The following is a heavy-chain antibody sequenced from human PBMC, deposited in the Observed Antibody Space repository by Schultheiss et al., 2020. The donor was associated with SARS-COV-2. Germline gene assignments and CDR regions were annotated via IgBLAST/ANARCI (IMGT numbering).Heavy chain of an antibody. J-gene: IGHJ4*02. D-gene: IGHD1-26*01. CDR1: GFTFSSYA. CDR3: ARGTSGSWDTGSFDY. Sequence: GGSLRLSCAASGFTFSSYAMSWVRQAPGKGLEWVSGISWNSGSIGYADSVKGRFTISRDNSKNSLYLQMNSLRDEDTAVYYCARGTSGSWDTGSFDYWGQGTLVTVSS. CDR2: ISWNSGSI. V-gene: IGHV3-23*01.